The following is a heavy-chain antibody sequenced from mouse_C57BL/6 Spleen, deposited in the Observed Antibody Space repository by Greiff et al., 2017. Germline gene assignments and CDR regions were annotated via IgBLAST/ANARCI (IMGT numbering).Heavy chain of an antibody. V-gene: IGHV5-4*01. CDR1: GFTFSSYA. CDR3: ARDGGGSGYFDY. CDR2: ISDGGSYT. J-gene: IGHJ2*01. Sequence: EVNVVESGGGLVKPGGSLKLSCAASGFTFSSYAMSWVRQTPEKRLEWVATISDGGSYTYYPDNVKGRFTISRDNAKNNLYLQMSHLKSEDTAMYYCARDGGGSGYFDYWGQGTTLTVSS. D-gene: IGHD3-1*01.